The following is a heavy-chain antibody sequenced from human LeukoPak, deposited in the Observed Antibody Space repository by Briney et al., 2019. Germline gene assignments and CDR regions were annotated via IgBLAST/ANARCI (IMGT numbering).Heavy chain of an antibody. CDR3: ARGYCSSTSCYLSYYYYGMDV. Sequence: ASVKASCKTSGGSFNSYAISWVRQAPGQGLEWMGGIIPIFGTANYAQKFQGRVTITADKSTNTAYMELGSLRSEDTAVYYCARGYCSSTSCYLSYYYYGMDVWGKGTTVTVSS. D-gene: IGHD2-2*01. CDR1: GGSFNSYA. J-gene: IGHJ6*04. CDR2: IIPIFGTA. V-gene: IGHV1-69*06.